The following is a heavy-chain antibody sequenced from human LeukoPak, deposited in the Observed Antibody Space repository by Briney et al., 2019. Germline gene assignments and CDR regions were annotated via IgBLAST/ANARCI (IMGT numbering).Heavy chain of an antibody. D-gene: IGHD1-26*01. J-gene: IGHJ4*02. CDR3: ARVTSYHTWGAGFDY. CDR1: GFTVSSNY. V-gene: IGHV3-66*01. CDR2: IYSGGST. Sequence: GGSLRLSCAASGFTVSSNYMSWVRQAPGKGLEWVSVIYSGGSTYYADSVKGRFTISRDNSKNTLYLQMNSLRAEDTAVYYCARVTSYHTWGAGFDYWGQGNLVTVSS.